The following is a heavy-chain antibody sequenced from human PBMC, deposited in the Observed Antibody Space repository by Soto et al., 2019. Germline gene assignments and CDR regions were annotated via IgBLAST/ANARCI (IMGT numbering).Heavy chain of an antibody. Sequence: QVQVVQSGAEVKKPGDSVKVSCKASGYTFTRHAIHWVRQAPGQRLEWMGWNDGGNGKTQYSQRFQGRVTLTRDPSAITAYMELSRLTSEDTAVYYCAREAGRTGDLDYWGQGTLVTVSS. J-gene: IGHJ4*02. CDR1: GYTFTRHA. CDR2: NDGGNGKT. D-gene: IGHD7-27*01. CDR3: AREAGRTGDLDY. V-gene: IGHV1-3*01.